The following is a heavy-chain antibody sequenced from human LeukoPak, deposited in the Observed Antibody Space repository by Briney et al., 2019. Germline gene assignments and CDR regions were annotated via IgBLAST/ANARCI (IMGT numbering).Heavy chain of an antibody. V-gene: IGHV3-30-3*01. CDR2: ISYDGSNK. CDR1: GFTFSNYP. J-gene: IGHJ4*02. CDR3: ARDRGYSGYDGLDY. D-gene: IGHD5-12*01. Sequence: PGGSLRLSCAASGFTFSNYPMHWVRHAPGQGLVRVAVISYDGSNKYDADSVKGRFTISRDNSKNTLYLQMNSLRAEDTAVYYCARDRGYSGYDGLDYWGQGTLVTVSS.